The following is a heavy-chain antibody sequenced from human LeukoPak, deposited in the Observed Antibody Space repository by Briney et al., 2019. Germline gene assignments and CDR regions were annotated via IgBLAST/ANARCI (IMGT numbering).Heavy chain of an antibody. J-gene: IGHJ3*02. CDR1: GGTFSSYA. CDR2: IIPIFGTA. D-gene: IGHD3-10*01. V-gene: IGHV1-69*13. Sequence: GASVKVSFKASGGTFSSYAISWVRQAPGQGLEWMGGIIPIFGTANYAQKFQGRVTITADESTSTAYMELSSLRSEDTAVYYCASRTGGELSLDAFDIWGQGTMVTVSS. CDR3: ASRTGGELSLDAFDI.